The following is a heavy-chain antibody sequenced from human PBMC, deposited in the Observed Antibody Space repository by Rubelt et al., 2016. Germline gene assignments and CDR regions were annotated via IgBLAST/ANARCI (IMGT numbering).Heavy chain of an antibody. D-gene: IGHD4-11*01. CDR3: AVDDYSNYRELDY. CDR1: GGSFSGYY. CDR2: INHSGST. Sequence: QVQLQQWGAGLLKPSETLSLTCAVYGGSFSGYYWSWIRQPPGKGLEWIGEINHSGSTNYNPSLKGRVTISVDTCKNQFSLKLSSVTAADTAVYYCAVDDYSNYRELDYWGQGTLVTVSS. V-gene: IGHV4-34*01. J-gene: IGHJ4*02.